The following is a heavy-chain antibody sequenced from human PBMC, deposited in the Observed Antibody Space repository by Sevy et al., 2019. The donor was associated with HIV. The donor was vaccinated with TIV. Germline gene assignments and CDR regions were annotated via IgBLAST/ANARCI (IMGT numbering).Heavy chain of an antibody. CDR2: IYPSGIT. D-gene: IGHD2-2*01. J-gene: IGHJ4*02. V-gene: IGHV4-4*07. CDR1: GGSISSYY. Sequence: SETLSLTCTVSGGSISSYYWSWIRQPAGKGLEWIGRIYPSGITKYNPSLKSRVTMSVDTSKNQFSLNLSSVTAADTAVYYCARGWCRSASCYYDYWRQGTLVTVSS. CDR3: ARGWCRSASCYYDY.